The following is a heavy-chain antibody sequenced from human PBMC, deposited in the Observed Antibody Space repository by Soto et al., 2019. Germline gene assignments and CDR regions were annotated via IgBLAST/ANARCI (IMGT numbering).Heavy chain of an antibody. J-gene: IGHJ1*01. CDR3: ARDRGEYTSSWFWDFSH. D-gene: IGHD6-13*01. CDR1: DASISSFN. V-gene: IGHV4-4*07. CDR2: LNLAETI. Sequence: SETLSLTCSVSDASISSFNWNWVRQPAGKGPEWVGRLNLAETINSNPSRKSRITMSMDTTKNQMSLHLSSVTAADTAIYYCARDRGEYTSSWFWDFSHWGHGTLVTVSS.